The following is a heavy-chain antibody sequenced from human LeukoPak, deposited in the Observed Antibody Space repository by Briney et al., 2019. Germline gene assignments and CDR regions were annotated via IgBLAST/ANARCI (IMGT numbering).Heavy chain of an antibody. CDR1: GDSITSGRYF. V-gene: IGHV4-61*02. J-gene: IGHJ4*02. CDR2: IYTSGST. Sequence: SETLSLTCVVSGDSITSGRYFWSWIRQPAGKGLEWIGSIYTSGSTNYNPSLGSRITISLDTSKNQFSLKLNSVTAADTAVYYCARDRSVVVAGRGVFDFWGQGILVTVSS. D-gene: IGHD6-19*01. CDR3: ARDRSVVVAGRGVFDF.